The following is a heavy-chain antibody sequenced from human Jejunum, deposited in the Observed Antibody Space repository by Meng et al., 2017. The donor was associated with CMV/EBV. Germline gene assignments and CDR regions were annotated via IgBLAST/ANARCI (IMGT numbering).Heavy chain of an antibody. J-gene: IGHJ6*02. CDR2: IYSGGRT. CDR1: GGYFLSYY. CDR3: ARDQGTYYFGLDV. V-gene: IGHV4-59*01. Sequence: TASGGYFLSYYWSWVRQPPGKRLEWIGYIYSGGRTNYNPSLEGRVSMSIDTSNNQVSLTLRSVTAADTAVYYCARDQGTYYFGLDVWGRGTTVTVSS.